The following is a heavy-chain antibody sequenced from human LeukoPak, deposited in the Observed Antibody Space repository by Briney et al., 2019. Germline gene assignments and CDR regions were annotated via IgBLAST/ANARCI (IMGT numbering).Heavy chain of an antibody. V-gene: IGHV3-30*18. J-gene: IGHJ6*02. D-gene: IGHD6-13*01. CDR3: AKDPGSSWYYYYGMDV. Sequence: GGSLGLSCAASGFTFSSYGMPWVRQAPGKGLEWVAVISYDGSNKYYADSVKGRFTVSRDNSKNTLYLQMNSLRAEDTAVYYCAKDPGSSWYYYYGMDVWGQGTTVTVSS. CDR2: ISYDGSNK. CDR1: GFTFSSYG.